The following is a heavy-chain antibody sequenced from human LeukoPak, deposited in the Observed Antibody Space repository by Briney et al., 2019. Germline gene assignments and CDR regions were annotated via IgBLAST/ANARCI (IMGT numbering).Heavy chain of an antibody. CDR3: ARGQIRGLGGNLGD. CDR1: GGSSSAYY. V-gene: IGHV4-34*01. CDR2: INHSGST. D-gene: IGHD3-16*01. Sequence: PSETLSLTCAVYGGSSSAYYWNWIRQPPGKGLEWIGEINHSGSTNYNPSLKSRVTISVDTSKNQFSLKLSSVTAADTGVYYCARGQIRGLGGNLGDWGQGTLVTVSS. J-gene: IGHJ4*02.